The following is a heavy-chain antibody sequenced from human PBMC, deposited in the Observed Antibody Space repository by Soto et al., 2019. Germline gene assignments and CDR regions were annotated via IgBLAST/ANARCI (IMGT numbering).Heavy chain of an antibody. Sequence: ASVKVSCKASGYTFTSYGISWVRQAPGQGLEWMGWISAYNGNTNYAQKLQGRVTMTTDTSTSTAYMELRSLRSDDTAVYYCARDGHYYGSGSYSPTNWFDPWGQGTLVTVSS. J-gene: IGHJ5*02. CDR2: ISAYNGNT. CDR3: ARDGHYYGSGSYSPTNWFDP. V-gene: IGHV1-18*01. CDR1: GYTFTSYG. D-gene: IGHD3-10*01.